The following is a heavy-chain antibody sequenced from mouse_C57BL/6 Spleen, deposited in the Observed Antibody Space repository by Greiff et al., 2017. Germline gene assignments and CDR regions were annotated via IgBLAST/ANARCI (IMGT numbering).Heavy chain of an antibody. CDR2: IAPEDGET. CDR3: ARVQGGYFFDF. J-gene: IGHJ2*01. CDR1: GFNIKDYY. V-gene: IGHV14-2*01. Sequence: EVQLQQSGAELVKPGASVKLSCTASGFNIKDYYMHWVKQRTEQGLEWIGRIAPEDGETKYDPKFKGKATLTADTSSNTAYLQLSSLTSEYTAVYYCARVQGGYFFDFWGQGTTLTGSS.